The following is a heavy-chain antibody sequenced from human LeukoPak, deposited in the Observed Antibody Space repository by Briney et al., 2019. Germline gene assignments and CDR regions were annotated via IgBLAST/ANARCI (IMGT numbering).Heavy chain of an antibody. Sequence: ASVKVSCKASGYTFTGYYMHWVRQAPGQGLEWMEWINPNSGGTNYAQKFQGRVTMTRDTSISTAYMELSRLRSDDTAAYYCARVLGYCSSTSCSTYYDFWSGYSYWGQGTLVTVSS. CDR3: ARVLGYCSSTSCSTYYDFWSGYSY. V-gene: IGHV1-2*02. CDR1: GYTFTGYY. J-gene: IGHJ4*02. D-gene: IGHD2-2*01. CDR2: INPNSGGT.